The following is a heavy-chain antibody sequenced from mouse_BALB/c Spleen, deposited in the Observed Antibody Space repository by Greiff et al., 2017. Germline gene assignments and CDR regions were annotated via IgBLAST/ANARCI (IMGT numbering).Heavy chain of an antibody. V-gene: IGHV14-3*02. J-gene: IGHJ3*01. CDR3: GYGNPFAY. D-gene: IGHD2-1*01. CDR1: GFNIKDTY. CDR2: IDPANGNT. Sequence: VQLKESGAELVKPGASVKLSCTASGFNIKDTYMHWVKQRPEQGLEWIGRIDPANGNTKYDPKFQGKATITADTSSNTAYLQLSSLTSEDTAVYYCGYGNPFAYWGQGTLVTVSA.